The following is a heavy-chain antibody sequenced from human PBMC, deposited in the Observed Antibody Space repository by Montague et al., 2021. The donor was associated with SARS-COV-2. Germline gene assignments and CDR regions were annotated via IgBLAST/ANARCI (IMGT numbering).Heavy chain of an antibody. CDR2: IDWDDDK. V-gene: IGHV2-70*11. CDR3: ARILVAAAGSPFDP. Sequence: PALVKPTQTLTLTCTFSGFSLSTSGMCVSWIHQPPGKALEWLARIDWDDDKYYSTSLKTRLTISKDTSKNQVVLTMTNMDPVDTATYYCARILVAAAGSPFDPWGQGTLVTVPS. D-gene: IGHD6-13*01. J-gene: IGHJ5*02. CDR1: GFSLSTSGMC.